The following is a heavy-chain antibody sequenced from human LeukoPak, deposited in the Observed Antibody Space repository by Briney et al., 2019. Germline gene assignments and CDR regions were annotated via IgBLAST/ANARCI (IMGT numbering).Heavy chain of an antibody. CDR1: GFTFSRYS. Sequence: PGGSLRLSCAASGFTFSRYSMNWVRQAPGKGLEWVSSISSSGHSVYYADSVKGRFTISRDNAKNSLFLQMNSLRVEDTAVYYCARGTIFELAANDCWGQGTLVTVSS. CDR2: ISSSGHSV. D-gene: IGHD3-3*01. J-gene: IGHJ4*02. CDR3: ARGTIFELAANDC. V-gene: IGHV3-21*01.